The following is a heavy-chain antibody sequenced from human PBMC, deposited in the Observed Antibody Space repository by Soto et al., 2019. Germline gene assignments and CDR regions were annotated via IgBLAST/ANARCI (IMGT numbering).Heavy chain of an antibody. CDR2: ISYDGSNK. D-gene: IGHD3-3*01. Sequence: GGSLRLSCAASGFTFSSYGMHWVRQAPGKGLEWVAVISYDGSNKYYADSVKGRFTISRDNPKNTLYLQMNSLRAEDTAVYYCAKDYDFWSGYPYFDYWGQGTLVTVSS. CDR1: GFTFSSYG. V-gene: IGHV3-30*18. J-gene: IGHJ4*02. CDR3: AKDYDFWSGYPYFDY.